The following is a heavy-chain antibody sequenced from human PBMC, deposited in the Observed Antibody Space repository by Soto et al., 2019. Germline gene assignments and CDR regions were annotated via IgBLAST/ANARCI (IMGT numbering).Heavy chain of an antibody. CDR1: GGTFSSYA. V-gene: IGHV1-69*13. J-gene: IGHJ1*01. CDR3: ALKLAYCGGDCYPPFQH. Sequence: SVKVSCKASGGTFSSYAISWVRQAPGQGLEWMGGIIPIFGTANYAQKFQGRVTITADESTSTAYMELSSLRSEDTAVYYCALKLAYCGGDCYPPFQHWGQGTLVTVSS. CDR2: IIPIFGTA. D-gene: IGHD2-21*02.